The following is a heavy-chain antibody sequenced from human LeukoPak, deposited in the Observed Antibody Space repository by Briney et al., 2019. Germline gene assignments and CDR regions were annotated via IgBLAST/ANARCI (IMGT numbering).Heavy chain of an antibody. CDR1: GFTFSNYG. Sequence: GGSLRLSCAASGFTFSNYGMHWVRQAPGKGLEWVAFIRYDGSNKYYSDSVKGRFTVPRDNSKNTLYLQMNSVRAEDTAVYYCAKDSRMMVVFITGKGTEFDYWGQGALVTVSS. V-gene: IGHV3-30*02. J-gene: IGHJ4*02. D-gene: IGHD3-22*01. CDR2: IRYDGSNK. CDR3: AKDSRMMVVFITGKGTEFDY.